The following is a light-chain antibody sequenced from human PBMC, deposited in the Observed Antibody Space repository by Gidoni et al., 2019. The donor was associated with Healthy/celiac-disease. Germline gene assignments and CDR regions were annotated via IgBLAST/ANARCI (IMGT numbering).Light chain of an antibody. CDR2: GAS. J-gene: IGKJ3*01. CDR3: QQYGSSSS. CDR1: QSVSSSY. Sequence: EIVLTQSPGTLSLSPGERATLSCRASQSVSSSYLAWYQQKPGQAPRLLIYGASSRAPGIPDRFSGSGSGTDFTLTISRLEPEDFAVYSCQQYGSSSSFGPGTKVDIK. V-gene: IGKV3-20*01.